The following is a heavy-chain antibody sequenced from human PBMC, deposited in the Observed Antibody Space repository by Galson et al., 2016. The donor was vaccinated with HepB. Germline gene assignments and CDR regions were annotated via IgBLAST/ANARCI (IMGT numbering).Heavy chain of an antibody. CDR2: ISTTSNTI. V-gene: IGHV3-11*01. CDR3: ARDFRGRRSNNWFDP. D-gene: IGHD3-16*01. CDR1: GFTFNDYY. J-gene: IGHJ5*02. Sequence: SLRLSCAASGFTFNDYYMSWFRQAPGDGLEWIAYISTTSNTIYYAYSVKGRFTITRDNAKNSLYLQMNSLTVQDTALYYCARDFRGRRSNNWFDPWGQGTLVTVSS.